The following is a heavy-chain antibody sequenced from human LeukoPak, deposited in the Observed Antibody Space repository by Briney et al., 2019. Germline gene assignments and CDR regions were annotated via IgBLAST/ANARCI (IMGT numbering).Heavy chain of an antibody. D-gene: IGHD3-22*01. CDR2: IYHSGST. CDR3: ARGYYHSSGYSADFDY. Sequence: SETLSLTCTVSGYSISSGYYWGWIRQPPGKGLGWIGSIYHSGSTYYNPSLKSRVTISVDTSNNHFSLKLSSVTAADTAVYYCARGYYHSSGYSADFDYWGQGTLVTVSS. V-gene: IGHV4-38-2*02. J-gene: IGHJ4*02. CDR1: GYSISSGYY.